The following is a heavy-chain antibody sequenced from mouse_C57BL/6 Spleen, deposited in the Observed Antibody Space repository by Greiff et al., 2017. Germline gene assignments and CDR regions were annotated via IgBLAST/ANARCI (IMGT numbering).Heavy chain of an antibody. D-gene: IGHD1-1*01. V-gene: IGHV1-4*01. Sequence: VKLQESGAELARPGASVKMSCKASGYTFTSYTMHWVKQRPGQGLEWIGYINPSSGYTKYNQKFKDKATLTADKSSSTAYMQLSSLTSEDSAVYYCARRHYGSSYGYFDYWGQGTTLTVSS. CDR3: ARRHYGSSYGYFDY. J-gene: IGHJ2*01. CDR1: GYTFTSYT. CDR2: INPSSGYT.